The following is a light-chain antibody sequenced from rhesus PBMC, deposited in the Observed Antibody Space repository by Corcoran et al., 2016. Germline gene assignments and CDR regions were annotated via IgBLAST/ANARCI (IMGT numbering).Light chain of an antibody. CDR1: SSDIGGYNY. Sequence: QAALTQPPSVSGSPGQSVTISCTGTSSDIGGYNYVSWYQQHPGKAPKLMIYDVSKRPSGVSDRFSGSKSGNTASLTISGLQAEDEADYFCSSYAGSSTYIFGGGTRLTVL. V-gene: IGLV2-23*01. CDR3: SSYAGSSTYI. J-gene: IGLJ1*01. CDR2: DVS.